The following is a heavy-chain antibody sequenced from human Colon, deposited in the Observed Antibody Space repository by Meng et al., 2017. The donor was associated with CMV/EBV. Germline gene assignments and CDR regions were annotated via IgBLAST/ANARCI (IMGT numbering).Heavy chain of an antibody. CDR3: VRREYFGTESGN. J-gene: IGHJ4*02. CDR1: GNRFSNYW. V-gene: IGHV5-51*01. Sequence: GSLKISCQVSGNRFSNYWIGWVRQMPGKGLDWMAIIYPGDSDAVHNPSFQGRVTISADKSISTAYLQWSYLRASDTAMYYCVRREYFGTESGNWGQGTMVTVSS. CDR2: IYPGDSDA. D-gene: IGHD2/OR15-2a*01.